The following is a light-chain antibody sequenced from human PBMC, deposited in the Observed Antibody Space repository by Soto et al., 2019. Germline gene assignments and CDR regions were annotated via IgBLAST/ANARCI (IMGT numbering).Light chain of an antibody. CDR3: QLAASFPIT. V-gene: IGKV1-12*01. Sequence: IPVTQNKNSLSASVGDRVTITCRASQGISTWLAWYQQKPGKAPNLLIYTASSLQSGVPSRFSGSGSGTDFTLTINCLQPEDGTTYCSQLAASFPITSC. J-gene: IGKJ5*01. CDR1: QGISTW. CDR2: TAS.